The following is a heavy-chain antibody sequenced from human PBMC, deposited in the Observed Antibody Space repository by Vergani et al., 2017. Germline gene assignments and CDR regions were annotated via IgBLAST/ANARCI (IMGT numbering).Heavy chain of an antibody. CDR2: INPNSGGT. D-gene: IGHD2-2*01. Sequence: QVQLVQSGAEVKKPGASVKVSCKASGYTFTGYYMHWVRQAPGQGLEWMGWINPNSGGTNYTQKFQGWVTKTRDTSISTAYMELSRLRSDDTAVYYCARSGVHAGYCSSTSCHYYFDYWGQGTLVTVSS. CDR3: ARSGVHAGYCSSTSCHYYFDY. J-gene: IGHJ4*02. V-gene: IGHV1-2*04. CDR1: GYTFTGYY.